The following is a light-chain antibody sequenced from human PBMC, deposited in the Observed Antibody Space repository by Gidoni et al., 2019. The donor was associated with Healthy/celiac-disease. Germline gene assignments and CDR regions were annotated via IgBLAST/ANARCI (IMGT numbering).Light chain of an antibody. CDR3: QQYGSSPPAT. CDR2: CAS. CDR1: QRVSSSY. Sequence: EIVLTQSPGTLSLSPGERATLSCRASQRVSSSYLAWYQQKPGQAPRLLIYCASSRATGIPDRFSGSGSGTDFTLTISRLEPEDFAVYYCQQYGSSPPATFGQGTKVEIK. J-gene: IGKJ1*01. V-gene: IGKV3-20*01.